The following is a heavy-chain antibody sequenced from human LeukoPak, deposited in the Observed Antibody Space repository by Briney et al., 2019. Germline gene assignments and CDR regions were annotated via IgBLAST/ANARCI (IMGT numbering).Heavy chain of an antibody. CDR2: MNPNSGKT. CDR3: ASMGYCSGGSCYPYYYYGMDV. V-gene: IGHV1-8*01. Sequence: ASVTVSCTASGYTFTSYDINWVRQATGQGLEWMGWMNPNSGKTGYAQKFQGRVTMTRNTSISTAYMELSSLRSEDTAVYYCASMGYCSGGSCYPYYYYGMDVWGQGTTVTVSS. J-gene: IGHJ6*02. CDR1: GYTFTSYD. D-gene: IGHD2-15*01.